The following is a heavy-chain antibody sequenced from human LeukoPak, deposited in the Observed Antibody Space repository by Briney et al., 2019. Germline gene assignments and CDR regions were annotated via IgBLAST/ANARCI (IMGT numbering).Heavy chain of an antibody. CDR1: GGTFSSYA. V-gene: IGHV1-69*04. CDR2: IIPILGIA. J-gene: IGHJ6*03. CDR3: ARTVAGHLYYYYYMDV. Sequence: SVKVSCKASGGTFSSYAISWVRQAPGQGLEWMGRIIPILGIANYAQKFQGRVTITADKSTSTAYMELSSLRSEDTAVYYCARTVAGHLYYYYYMDVWGKGTTVTVSS. D-gene: IGHD6-19*01.